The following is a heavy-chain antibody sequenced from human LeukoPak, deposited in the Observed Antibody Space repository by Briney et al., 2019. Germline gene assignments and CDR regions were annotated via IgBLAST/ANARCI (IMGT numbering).Heavy chain of an antibody. V-gene: IGHV3-33*01. J-gene: IGHJ4*02. Sequence: GRSLGLSCAASGFTFSSYGMHWVRQAPGKGLEWVAVIWYDGSNKYYADSVKGRFTISRDNSKNTLYLQMNSLRAEDTAVYYCARVMDGDGFSPDYWGQGTLVTVSS. CDR3: ARVMDGDGFSPDY. D-gene: IGHD5-24*01. CDR1: GFTFSSYG. CDR2: IWYDGSNK.